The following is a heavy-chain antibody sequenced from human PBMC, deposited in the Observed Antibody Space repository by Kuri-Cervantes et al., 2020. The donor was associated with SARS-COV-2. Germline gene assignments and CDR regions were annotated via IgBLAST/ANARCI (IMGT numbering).Heavy chain of an antibody. CDR1: GGSISSGDYY. D-gene: IGHD3-10*01. CDR3: ARDGDVGEAKEDY. J-gene: IGHJ4*02. CDR2: IYYSGST. V-gene: IGHV4-30-4*08. Sequence: LRLSCTVSGGSISSGDYYWSRIRQPPGKGLEWIGYIYYSGSTYYNPSLKSRVTISVDTSKNQFSLRLSSVTAADTAVYYCARDGDVGEAKEDYWGQGTLVTVSS.